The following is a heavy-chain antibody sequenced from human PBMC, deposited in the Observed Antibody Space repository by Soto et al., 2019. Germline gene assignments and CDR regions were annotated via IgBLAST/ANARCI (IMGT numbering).Heavy chain of an antibody. Sequence: QVQLQESGPGLVKPSQTLSLTCTVSGGSISSGGYYWSWIRQHPGKGLEWIGYIYYSGSTYYNPSLKSRVTISVDTSKNQFSLKLSSVTAADTAVYYCARTPRSVIVVDQRGGGALDIWGQGTMVTVSS. CDR1: GGSISSGGYY. D-gene: IGHD3-22*01. CDR2: IYYSGST. J-gene: IGHJ3*02. CDR3: ARTPRSVIVVDQRGGGALDI. V-gene: IGHV4-31*03.